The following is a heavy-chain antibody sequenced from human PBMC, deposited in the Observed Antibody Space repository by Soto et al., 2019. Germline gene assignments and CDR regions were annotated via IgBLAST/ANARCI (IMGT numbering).Heavy chain of an antibody. Sequence: GSLRLSCSASGFAFSNYAMAWVRQAPGQGLEWISSLSGSGGNTYYADSVKGRFTISRDNSKNTLSLHMNSLTAEETAKYYCEKXSHSVEKTGDYVQNWGQGTLXTVSS. CDR2: LSGSGGNT. CDR3: EKXSHSVEKTGDYVQN. D-gene: IGHD3-10*02. CDR1: GFAFSNYA. J-gene: IGHJ4*02. V-gene: IGHV3-23*01.